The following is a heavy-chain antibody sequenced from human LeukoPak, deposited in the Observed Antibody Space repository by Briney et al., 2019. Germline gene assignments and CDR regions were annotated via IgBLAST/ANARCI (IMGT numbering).Heavy chain of an antibody. CDR3: AKEDFTDCSGGSCYSNY. J-gene: IGHJ4*02. V-gene: IGHV3-23*01. Sequence: PGGSLRLSCAASGFTFSSYAMSWVRQAPGKGLEWVSAISGSGGSTYYADSVKGWFTISRDNSKNTLYLQMNSLRAEDTAVYYCAKEDFTDCSGGSCYSNYWGQGTLVTVSS. CDR1: GFTFSSYA. CDR2: ISGSGGST. D-gene: IGHD2-15*01.